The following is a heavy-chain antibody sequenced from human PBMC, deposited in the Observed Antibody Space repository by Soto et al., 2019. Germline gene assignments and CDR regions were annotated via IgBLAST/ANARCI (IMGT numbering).Heavy chain of an antibody. J-gene: IGHJ4*02. CDR2: INPNSGGT. Sequence: ASVKVSCKASGYTFTGYYMHWVRQAPGQGLEWMGWINPNSGGTNYAQKFQGRVTMTRDTSISTAYMELSRLRSDDTAVYYCARASPPLNYYDSSGYYYLFDLWGQGTLVTVSS. CDR3: ARASPPLNYYDSSGYYYLFDL. V-gene: IGHV1-2*02. D-gene: IGHD3-22*01. CDR1: GYTFTGYY.